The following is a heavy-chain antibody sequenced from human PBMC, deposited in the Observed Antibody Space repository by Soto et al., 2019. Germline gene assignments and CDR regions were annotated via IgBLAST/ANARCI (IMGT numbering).Heavy chain of an antibody. Sequence: GGSLRLSCAASGFTFSSYAMHWVRQAPGKGLEWVAVISYDGSNKYYADSVKGRFTISRDNSKNTLYLQMNSLRAEDTAVYYCAREVTAAGISSGMDVWGQGTTVTVSS. V-gene: IGHV3-30-3*01. CDR2: ISYDGSNK. J-gene: IGHJ6*02. D-gene: IGHD6-13*01. CDR1: GFTFSSYA. CDR3: AREVTAAGISSGMDV.